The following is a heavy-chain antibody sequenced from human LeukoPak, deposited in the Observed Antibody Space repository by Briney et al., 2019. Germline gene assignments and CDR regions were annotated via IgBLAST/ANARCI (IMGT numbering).Heavy chain of an antibody. J-gene: IGHJ4*02. V-gene: IGHV3-7*01. D-gene: IGHD2-2*02. CDR2: IKQDGSEK. Sequence: PGGSLRLSCVASGFTFSRHWMSWVRQAPGKGPEWVATIKQDGSEKYYVDSVKGRFTISRDNAKNSLYLQMNSLRAEDTAVYYCARDQPRYCSSTSCYNPFDYWGQGTLVTVSS. CDR1: GFTFSRHW. CDR3: ARDQPRYCSSTSCYNPFDY.